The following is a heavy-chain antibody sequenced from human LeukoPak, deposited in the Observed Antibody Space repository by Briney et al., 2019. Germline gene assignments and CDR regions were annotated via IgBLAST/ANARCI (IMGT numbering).Heavy chain of an antibody. CDR1: GFTFSSYG. D-gene: IGHD3-10*01. CDR2: ISYDGSNK. J-gene: IGHJ4*02. CDR3: AKDCKWFGELLIDY. Sequence: PGGSLRLSCAASGFTFSSYGMHWVRQAPGKGLEWVAVISYDGSNKYYADSVKGRFTISRDNSKNTLYLQMNSLRAEDTAVYYCAKDCKWFGELLIDYWGQGTLVTVSS. V-gene: IGHV3-30*18.